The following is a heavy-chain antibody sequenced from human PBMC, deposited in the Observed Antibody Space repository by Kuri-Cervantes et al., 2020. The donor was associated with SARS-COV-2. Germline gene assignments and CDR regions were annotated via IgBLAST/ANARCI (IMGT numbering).Heavy chain of an antibody. CDR3: ANTLVWGVDY. CDR2: IKQDGSEK. D-gene: IGHD7-27*01. J-gene: IGHJ4*02. CDR1: GFTFSSYW. Sequence: GESLKISCAASGFTFSSYWMSWVRQAPGKGLEWVANIKQDGSEKYYVDSVKGRFTISRDNSKNTLYLQMNSLRAEDTAVYYCANTLVWGVDYWGQGTLVTVSS. V-gene: IGHV3-7*01.